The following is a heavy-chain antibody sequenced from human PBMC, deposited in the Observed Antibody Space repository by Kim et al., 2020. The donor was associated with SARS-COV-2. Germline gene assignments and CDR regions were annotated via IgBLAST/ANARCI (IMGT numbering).Heavy chain of an antibody. J-gene: IGHJ4*02. D-gene: IGHD3-16*02. Sequence: NPPLKSRVTISVDTSKNQFSLKLSSVTAADTAVYYCARGWSRLGELSLIYWGQGTLVTVSS. V-gene: IGHV4-34*01. CDR3: ARGWSRLGELSLIY.